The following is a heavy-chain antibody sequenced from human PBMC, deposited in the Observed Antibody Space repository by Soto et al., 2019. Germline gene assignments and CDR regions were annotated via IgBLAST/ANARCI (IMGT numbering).Heavy chain of an antibody. CDR1: GGTFNSDT. Sequence: QVQLVQSGAEVKKPGSSVKVSCKASGGTFNSDTISWVRQAPGQGLEWMGGIVPIFDIAKYAQKIQGRVTITADQSTSTAYMELSSPRSEYTAVYYCAGGAFGGQQQLVRDGFYIWGQGTMVTVSS. CDR3: AGGAFGGQQQLVRDGFYI. CDR2: IVPIFDIA. J-gene: IGHJ3*02. D-gene: IGHD6-13*01. V-gene: IGHV1-69*02.